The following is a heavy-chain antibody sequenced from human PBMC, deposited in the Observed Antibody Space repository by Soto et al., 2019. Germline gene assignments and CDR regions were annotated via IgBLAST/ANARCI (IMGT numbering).Heavy chain of an antibody. D-gene: IGHD4-4*01. Sequence: EVQLLQSGGGLGQPGGSLRLSCAASGFTFNNFAMTWVRQAPGKGLEWVSSISSGGDNTYYADSVKGRFTISRDTPKTTPYLHIPCLRAAETAVYYCAKVQLPHSNYGGGYFVDYGGQGTLVTVSS. J-gene: IGHJ4*02. CDR2: ISSGGDNT. CDR1: GFTFNNFA. CDR3: AKVQLPHSNYGGGYFVDY. V-gene: IGHV3-23*01.